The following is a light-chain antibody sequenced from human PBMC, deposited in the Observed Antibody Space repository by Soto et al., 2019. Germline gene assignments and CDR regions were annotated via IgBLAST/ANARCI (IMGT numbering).Light chain of an antibody. CDR1: QYISSW. Sequence: DIQMTQSPSTLSASVGDRVTITCRASQYISSWLAWYQQEPGKAPKLLIYKASSLESGVPSRFCRSASGTEFTLTISRLQLDDFSSSYCQQYNSQRTFGKGTKVEVK. CDR2: KAS. J-gene: IGKJ1*01. V-gene: IGKV1-5*03. CDR3: QQYNSQRT.